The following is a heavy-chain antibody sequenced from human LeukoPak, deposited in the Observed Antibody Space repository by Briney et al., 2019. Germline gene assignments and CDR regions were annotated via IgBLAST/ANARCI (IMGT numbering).Heavy chain of an antibody. D-gene: IGHD5-24*01. CDR2: INPSGGST. CDR3: AREEMATITVQH. CDR1: GYTFTSYY. Sequence: GASVKVSCKASGYTFTSYYMHWVRQAPGQGLEWMGIINPSGGSTSYAQKFQGRVTMTRDTSTSTVYMELSSLRSDDTAVYYCAREEMATITVQHWGQGTLVTVSS. J-gene: IGHJ1*01. V-gene: IGHV1-46*01.